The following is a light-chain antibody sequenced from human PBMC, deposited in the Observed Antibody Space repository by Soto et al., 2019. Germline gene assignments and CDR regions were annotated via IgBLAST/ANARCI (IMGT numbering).Light chain of an antibody. J-gene: IGKJ1*01. CDR2: GVS. CDR3: GQFVSSPPRT. CDR1: QSVGDTF. Sequence: EIVLTQSPGTRSFSPGXXAXXXXXXXQSVGDTFLSWYQQKPGLAPRLLIYGVSNRATGIPDRFSGSGSGTDFILTISRLEPEDFALYYCGQFVSSPPRTFGQGTKVDIK. V-gene: IGKV3-20*01.